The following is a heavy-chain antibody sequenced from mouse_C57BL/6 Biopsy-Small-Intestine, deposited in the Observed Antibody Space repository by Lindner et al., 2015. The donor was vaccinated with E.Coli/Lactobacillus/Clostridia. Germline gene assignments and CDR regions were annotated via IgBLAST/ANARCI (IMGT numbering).Heavy chain of an antibody. CDR2: INPYNGGT. V-gene: IGHV1-19*01. Sequence: QLQESGPVLVKPGASVKMSCKASGYTFTDYYMNWVKQSHGKSLEWIGVINPYNGGTSYNQKFKGKATLTVDKSSSTAYMELNSLTSEDSAVYYCARSPTSYYFDYWGQGTTLTVSS. CDR1: GYTFTDYY. J-gene: IGHJ2*01. CDR3: ARSPTSYYFDY.